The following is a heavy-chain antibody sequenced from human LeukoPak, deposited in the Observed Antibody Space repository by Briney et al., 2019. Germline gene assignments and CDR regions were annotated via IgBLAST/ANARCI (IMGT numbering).Heavy chain of an antibody. CDR2: IGGSGDST. Sequence: GGSLRLSCEVSGFTFNTYEMNWVRQAAGKGLEWVSTIGGSGDSTQYADSVKGRFTISRDNTKNTLYLQMNSLRAEDTAIYYCAKYRMFHFDYWGQGTLVTVSS. CDR3: AKYRMFHFDY. D-gene: IGHD1-14*01. CDR1: GFTFNTYE. V-gene: IGHV3-23*01. J-gene: IGHJ4*02.